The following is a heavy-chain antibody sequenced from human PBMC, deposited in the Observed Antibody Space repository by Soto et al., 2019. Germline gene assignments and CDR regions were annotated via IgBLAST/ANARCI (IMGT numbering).Heavy chain of an antibody. CDR1: GFTFSSYW. CDR2: IKQDGSEK. CDR3: ARQWLVQEGWFDP. D-gene: IGHD6-19*01. J-gene: IGHJ5*02. Sequence: GGSLRLSCAASGFTFSSYWMSWVRQAPGKGLEWVANIKQDGSEKYYVDSVKGRFTISRDNAKNSLYLQMNSLRAEDTAVYYCARQWLVQEGWFDPWGQGTLVTVSS. V-gene: IGHV3-7*01.